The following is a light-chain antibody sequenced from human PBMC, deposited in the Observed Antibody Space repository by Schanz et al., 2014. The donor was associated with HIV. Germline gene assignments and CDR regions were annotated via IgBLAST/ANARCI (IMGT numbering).Light chain of an antibody. CDR2: GSS. V-gene: IGLV1-40*01. J-gene: IGLJ3*02. CDR1: SSNIGTGYD. CDR3: SSYTSFGTLV. Sequence: QSVLTQPPSVSGAPGQRVTISCTGSSSNIGTGYDVHWYQQLPGTAPKLLIYGSSNRPSGVPDRFSGSKSGTSASLAITGLQADDEAHYYCSSYTSFGTLVFGGGTKLTVL.